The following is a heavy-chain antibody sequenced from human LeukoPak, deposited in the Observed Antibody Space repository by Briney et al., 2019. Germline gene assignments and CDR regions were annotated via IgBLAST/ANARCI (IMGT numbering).Heavy chain of an antibody. CDR1: GFTFSSYS. D-gene: IGHD2-2*01. CDR2: ISSSSSYI. V-gene: IGHV3-21*01. CDR3: ARTHRGYCSSTSCFHDAFDI. J-gene: IGHJ3*02. Sequence: GSLRLSCAASGFTFSSYSMNWVRQASGKGLEWVSSISSSSSYIYYADSVKGRFTISRDNAKNSLYLQTNSLRAEDTAVYYCARTHRGYCSSTSCFHDAFDIWGQGTMVTVSS.